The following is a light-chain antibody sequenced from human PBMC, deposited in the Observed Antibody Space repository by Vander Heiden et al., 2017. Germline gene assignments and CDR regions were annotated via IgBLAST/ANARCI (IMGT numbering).Light chain of an antibody. J-gene: IGKJ5*01. CDR2: AAS. CDR3: QQSYSTHT. CDR1: QSISSY. Sequence: DIQMTEFPSSLSASVGDRVTITCRASQSISSYLNWYQQKPGKAPKLLIYAASSLQSGVPSRFSGSGSGTDFTLTNSRLQPEDFATYYWQQSYSTHTFGQGTLLEIK. V-gene: IGKV1-39*01.